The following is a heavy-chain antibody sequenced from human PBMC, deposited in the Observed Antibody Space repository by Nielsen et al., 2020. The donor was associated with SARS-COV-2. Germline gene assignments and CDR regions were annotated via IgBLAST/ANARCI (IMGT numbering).Heavy chain of an antibody. CDR3: ARGRRYCSSTSCYTYYYYYMDV. D-gene: IGHD2-2*02. Sequence: ASVKVSCKASGYTFTSYAMHWVRQAPGQGLEWMGWINAGNGNTKYSQKFQGRVTITRDTSASTAYMELSSLRSEDTAVYYCARGRRYCSSTSCYTYYYYYMDVWGKGTTVTVSS. CDR2: INAGNGNT. CDR1: GYTFTSYA. V-gene: IGHV1-3*01. J-gene: IGHJ6*03.